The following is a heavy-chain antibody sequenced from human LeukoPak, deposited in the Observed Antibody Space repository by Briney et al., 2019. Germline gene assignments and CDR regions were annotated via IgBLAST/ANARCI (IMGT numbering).Heavy chain of an antibody. D-gene: IGHD2-21*01. CDR1: GGSISRYY. CDR3: VRLVVDSRGIKEVAVEN. CDR2: IYRSGTT. Sequence: PSETLSLTCSVSGGSISRYYCSWIRQPPGGGREWIGYIYRSGTTNYTPSIKSRITMSMDTSKNQFSLKLTSVTAADTAVYYCVRLVVDSRGIKEVAVENWGQGTLVTVSS. J-gene: IGHJ4*02. V-gene: IGHV4-59*08.